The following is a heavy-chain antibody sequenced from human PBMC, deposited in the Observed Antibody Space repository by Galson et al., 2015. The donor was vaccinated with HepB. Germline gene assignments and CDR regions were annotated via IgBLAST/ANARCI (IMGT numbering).Heavy chain of an antibody. D-gene: IGHD1-26*01. CDR1: GYTFTSYG. J-gene: IGHJ3*02. CDR2: ISAYNGNT. CDR3: ARDLRSYRMGSDAFDI. V-gene: IGHV1-18*01. Sequence: SVKVSCKASGYTFTSYGISWVRQAPGQGLEWMGWISAYNGNTNYAQKLQGRVTMTTDTSTSTAYMELRSLRSDDTAVYYCARDLRSYRMGSDAFDIWGQGIMVTVSS.